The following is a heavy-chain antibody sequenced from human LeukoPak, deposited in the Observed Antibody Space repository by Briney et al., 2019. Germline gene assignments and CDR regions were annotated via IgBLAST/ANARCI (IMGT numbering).Heavy chain of an antibody. Sequence: SETLSLTCTVSGGSISSYYWSWIRQPPGKGLEWIGYIHYSGSTNYNPSLKSRVTISVDTSKNQFSLKLSSVTAADTAVYYCARDVSAFDIWGQGTMVTVSS. V-gene: IGHV4-59*01. D-gene: IGHD2/OR15-2a*01. CDR3: ARDVSAFDI. J-gene: IGHJ3*02. CDR2: IHYSGST. CDR1: GGSISSYY.